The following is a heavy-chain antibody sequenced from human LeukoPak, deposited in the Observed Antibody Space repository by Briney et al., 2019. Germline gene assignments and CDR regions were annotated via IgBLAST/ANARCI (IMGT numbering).Heavy chain of an antibody. J-gene: IGHJ4*02. CDR1: GGSISSSDYY. CDR3: ARRTSNPVGAIDY. CDR2: ISSSGSP. Sequence: SETPSLTCTVSGGSISSSDYYWGWIRQPPGKGLEWIGAISSSGSPYYNPSLKSRVTISVDSSMNQFSLKLSSVTAADTAVYYCARRTSNPVGAIDYWGQGALVTVSS. V-gene: IGHV4-39*01. D-gene: IGHD1-26*01.